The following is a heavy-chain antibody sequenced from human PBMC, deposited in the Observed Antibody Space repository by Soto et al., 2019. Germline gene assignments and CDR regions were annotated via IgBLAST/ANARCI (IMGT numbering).Heavy chain of an antibody. CDR2: IIPFFKAT. V-gene: IGHV1-69*01. J-gene: IGHJ6*02. Sequence: QVQLVQSGAEVKKPGSSVKVSCKASGGTFSSHAISWVRQAPGQGLEWMGGIIPFFKATNYAQKFQGRVTLTADVSTSSAYMDLYSLRSEDTAVYYCARDVPLNYYDGTFSYYAMVVWGQGTTVTVSS. D-gene: IGHD3-16*01. CDR3: ARDVPLNYYDGTFSYYAMVV. CDR1: GGTFSSHA.